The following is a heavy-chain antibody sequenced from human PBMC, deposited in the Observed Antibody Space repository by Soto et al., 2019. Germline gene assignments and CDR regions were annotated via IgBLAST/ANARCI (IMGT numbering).Heavy chain of an antibody. J-gene: IGHJ4*02. CDR2: IYYSGST. Sequence: QVQLQESGPGLVKPSQTLSLTCTVSGGSISSGDYYWSWIRQPPGKGLEWIGYIYYSGSTYYNPSLKSRVTISVDTSKNQFSLKLSSVTAADTAVYYCARARGDYYDSSGYSYFDYWGQGTLVTVSS. CDR1: GGSISSGDYY. CDR3: ARARGDYYDSSGYSYFDY. V-gene: IGHV4-30-4*01. D-gene: IGHD3-22*01.